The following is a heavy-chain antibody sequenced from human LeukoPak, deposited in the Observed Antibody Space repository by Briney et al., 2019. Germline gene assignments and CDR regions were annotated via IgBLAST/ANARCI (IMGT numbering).Heavy chain of an antibody. CDR3: AREATMIVVNAFDI. Sequence: GGSLRLSCAASGFTFSSYEMNWVRQAPGKGLEWVSYISSSGSAIYYADSVKGRFTISRDNAKNSLYLQMNSLRAEDTAVYYCAREATMIVVNAFDIWGQGTMVTVSS. D-gene: IGHD3-22*01. V-gene: IGHV3-48*03. CDR1: GFTFSSYE. CDR2: ISSSGSAI. J-gene: IGHJ3*02.